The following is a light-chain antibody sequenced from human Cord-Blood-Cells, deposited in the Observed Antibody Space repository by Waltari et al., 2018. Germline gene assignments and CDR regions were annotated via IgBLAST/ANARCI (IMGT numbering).Light chain of an antibody. Sequence: SYELTQPPSVSVSPGQTASITCSGDKLGDKYACWYQQKPGQSPVLVIYQDSKRPSGIPRRFSGANSGKTATLTISGTQAMDEADYYWQAWDSSVVFGGGTKLTVL. J-gene: IGLJ2*01. CDR2: QDS. CDR3: QAWDSSVV. V-gene: IGLV3-1*01. CDR1: KLGDKY.